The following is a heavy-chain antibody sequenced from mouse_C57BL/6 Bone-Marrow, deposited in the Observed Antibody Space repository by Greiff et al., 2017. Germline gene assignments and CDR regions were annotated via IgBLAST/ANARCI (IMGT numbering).Heavy chain of an antibody. J-gene: IGHJ4*01. D-gene: IGHD2-4*01. Sequence: QVQLQQPGAELVKPGASVKVSCKASGYTFTSYWMHWVKQRPGQGLEWIGRIHPSDSDTNYNQKFKGKATLTVDKSSNTAYMQLSSLTSENSAVYYCAIYGIYYNYDGEYYAMDYWGQGTSVTVSS. CDR3: AIYGIYYNYDGEYYAMDY. V-gene: IGHV1-74*01. CDR1: GYTFTSYW. CDR2: IHPSDSDT.